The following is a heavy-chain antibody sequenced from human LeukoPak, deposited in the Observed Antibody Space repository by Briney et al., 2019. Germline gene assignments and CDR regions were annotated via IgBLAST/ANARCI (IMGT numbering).Heavy chain of an antibody. Sequence: ASVKVSCKASGYTFTSYYMHWVRQAPGQGLEWVGIINPSGDPTTYAQKFQGRVTMTSDMSTSTVYMELSSLRSEDTAVYYCARGAAGQDCGGDCSLDYWGQGTLVTVSS. J-gene: IGHJ4*02. D-gene: IGHD2-21*02. CDR3: ARGAAGQDCGGDCSLDY. CDR2: INPSGDPT. V-gene: IGHV1-46*01. CDR1: GYTFTSYY.